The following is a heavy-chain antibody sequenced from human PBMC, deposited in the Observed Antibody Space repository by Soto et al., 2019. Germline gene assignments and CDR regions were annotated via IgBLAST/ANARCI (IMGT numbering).Heavy chain of an antibody. V-gene: IGHV1-3*01. CDR3: ATSSPSYYGSLNY. CDR2: INAGNGHT. J-gene: IGHJ4*02. Sequence: ASVKVSCKASGYTFTSYDINWVRQATGQGLEWMGWINAGNGHTRYSRKFQGRVTFTRDTSASTAYMELSSLRSEDTAVYYCATSSPSYYGSLNYWGQGTLVTVSS. D-gene: IGHD3-10*01. CDR1: GYTFTSYD.